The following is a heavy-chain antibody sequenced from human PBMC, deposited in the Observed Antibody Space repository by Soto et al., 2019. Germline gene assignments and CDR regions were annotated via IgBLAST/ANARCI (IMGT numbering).Heavy chain of an antibody. D-gene: IGHD3-22*01. CDR3: ARTYYYHTSGYYANFDY. Sequence: SETLSLTCTVSGGSINAYYWSWIRQPPGKGLEWIGYIYYSGSTNYNPSLKSRVTISIDTSRNQFSLKLSSVTAADTAVYYCARTYYYHTSGYYANFDYWGQGTLVTVPS. CDR1: GGSINAYY. V-gene: IGHV4-59*01. CDR2: IYYSGST. J-gene: IGHJ4*02.